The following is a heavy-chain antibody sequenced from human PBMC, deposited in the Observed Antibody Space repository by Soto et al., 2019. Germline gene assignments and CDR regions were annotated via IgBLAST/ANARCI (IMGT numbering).Heavy chain of an antibody. CDR1: GGTFSSYA. CDR3: ARDRSVYCSGGSCYYYYYGMDV. D-gene: IGHD2-15*01. J-gene: IGHJ6*02. CDR2: IIPIFGTA. V-gene: IGHV1-69*01. Sequence: QVQLVQSGAEVKKPGSSVKVSCKASGGTFSSYAISWVRQAPGQGLEWMGGIIPIFGTANYAQKFQGRDTITADESTSTAYMELSSLRSEDTAVYYCARDRSVYCSGGSCYYYYYGMDVWCQGTTVTVSS.